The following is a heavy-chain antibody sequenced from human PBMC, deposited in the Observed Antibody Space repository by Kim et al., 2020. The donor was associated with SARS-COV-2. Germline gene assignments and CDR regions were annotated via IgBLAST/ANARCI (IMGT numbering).Heavy chain of an antibody. CDR2: IYYSGST. CDR3: ARVTGGYYDFWSGYSSFVDY. V-gene: IGHV4-31*03. Sequence: SETLSLTCTVSGGSISSGGYYWSWIRQHPGKGLEWIGYIYYSGSTYYNPSLKSRVTISVDTSKNQFSLKLSSVTAADTAVYYCARVTGGYYDFWSGYSSFVDYWGQGTLVTVSS. D-gene: IGHD3-3*01. J-gene: IGHJ4*02. CDR1: GGSISSGGYY.